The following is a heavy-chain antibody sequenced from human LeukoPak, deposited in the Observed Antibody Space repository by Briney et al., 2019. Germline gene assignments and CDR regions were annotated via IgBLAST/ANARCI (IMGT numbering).Heavy chain of an antibody. J-gene: IGHJ6*03. CDR2: IYTSGST. D-gene: IGHD6-19*01. CDR3: ARVKSSGWSLLYYYYMDV. Sequence: SETLSLTCTVSGGSISSGSYYWSWIRQPAGKGLEWIGRIYTSGSTNYNPSLKSRVTISVDTSKNQFSLKLSSVTAADTAVYYCARVKSSGWSLLYYYYMDVWGKGTTVTISS. CDR1: GGSISSGSYY. V-gene: IGHV4-61*02.